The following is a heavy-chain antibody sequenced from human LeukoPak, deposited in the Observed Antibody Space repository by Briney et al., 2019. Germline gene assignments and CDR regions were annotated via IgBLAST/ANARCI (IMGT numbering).Heavy chain of an antibody. Sequence: SETLSLTCTVSGGSISTYYWNWVRQPPGKGLEWIGYVYYSGSTEYNPSLKSRVTISVDTSKIQFSLKLNSMTAADTAVYYCARGRDFWSGYSFDYWGQGALVTVSS. CDR2: VYYSGST. D-gene: IGHD3-3*01. CDR1: GGSISTYY. J-gene: IGHJ4*02. CDR3: ARGRDFWSGYSFDY. V-gene: IGHV4-59*01.